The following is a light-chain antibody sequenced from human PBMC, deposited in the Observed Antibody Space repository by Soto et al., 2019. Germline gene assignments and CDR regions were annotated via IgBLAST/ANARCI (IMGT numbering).Light chain of an antibody. CDR2: DAS. CDR1: QSIRNN. CDR3: QQRDNWPWT. J-gene: IGKJ1*01. V-gene: IGKV3-11*01. Sequence: ETVLTQSPATLSLSPGERATLSCRASQSIRNNLAWYQHRPDQAPRLLIYDASTRATGIPGRFSGSGSGTDFTLSISYLEPEDFAVYYCQQRDNWPWTFGQGAKVEIK.